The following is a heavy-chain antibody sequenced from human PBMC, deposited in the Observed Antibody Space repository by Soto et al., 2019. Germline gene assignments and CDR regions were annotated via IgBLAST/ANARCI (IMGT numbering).Heavy chain of an antibody. CDR1: GGSFIGYY. V-gene: IGHV4-34*01. CDR2: INHSEST. CDR3: ARVRGIAAGYYMDV. Sequence: LEILSLTCAVYGGSFIGYYWSWIRQPPGKGLEWIGEINHSESTNYNPSLKSRVTISVDTSKNQFSLKLSSVTAADTAVYYCARVRGIAAGYYMDVWGKGTTVTVSS. J-gene: IGHJ6*03. D-gene: IGHD6-13*01.